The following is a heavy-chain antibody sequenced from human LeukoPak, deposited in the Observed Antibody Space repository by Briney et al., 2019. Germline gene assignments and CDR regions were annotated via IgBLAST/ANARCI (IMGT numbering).Heavy chain of an antibody. Sequence: ASVKLSCKASGSTLTHYIHWVRQDPSRGLQWMGWIKPNSGDTDYAQKFQGRITMTTDTSISTVYMALSSLRSDDTALYYCARADSVPAGDYHYWYMDVWGKGTMVTVSS. D-gene: IGHD2-2*01. CDR3: ARADSVPAGDYHYWYMDV. CDR1: GSTLTHY. J-gene: IGHJ6*03. CDR2: IKPNSGDT. V-gene: IGHV1-2*02.